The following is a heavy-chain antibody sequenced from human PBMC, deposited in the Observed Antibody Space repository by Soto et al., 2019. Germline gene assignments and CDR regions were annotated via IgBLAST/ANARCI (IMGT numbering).Heavy chain of an antibody. J-gene: IGHJ4*02. CDR3: VRGTVITGALFDS. D-gene: IGHD4-17*01. CDR1: GYTFTTYA. CDR2: INAGNGNT. Sequence: QVQLVQSGAEVKKPGASVKVSCRASGYTFTTYAIHWVRQAPGQRLEWMGWINAGNGNTRYSQNFQGRVTISMDKSANTAHMEVRSLRSEDTAVYYRVRGTVITGALFDSWGQGTLVSVSS. V-gene: IGHV1-3*01.